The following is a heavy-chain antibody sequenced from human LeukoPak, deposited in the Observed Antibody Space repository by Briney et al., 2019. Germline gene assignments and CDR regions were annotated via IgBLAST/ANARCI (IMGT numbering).Heavy chain of an antibody. D-gene: IGHD3-22*01. Sequence: SVTLSLTCTVSGGSISSYYWSWIRKPPGKGLEWIGYIYYGGSTDYNPSLKSRVTISKDTSKTQFSLRLSSVTSADTAVYYCARARLDSSGRFDSWGQGTLVTVSS. CDR3: ARARLDSSGRFDS. J-gene: IGHJ4*02. V-gene: IGHV4-59*13. CDR2: IYYGGST. CDR1: GGSISSYY.